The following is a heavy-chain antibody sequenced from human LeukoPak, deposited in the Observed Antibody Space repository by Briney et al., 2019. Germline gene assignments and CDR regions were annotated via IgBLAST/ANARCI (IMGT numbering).Heavy chain of an antibody. D-gene: IGHD6-19*01. CDR1: GFTFSSYS. CDR3: ARDRQWLVTYYCDY. CDR2: ISSSSSYI. Sequence: GGSLRLSCAASGFTFSSYSMNWVRQAPGKGLEWVSSISSSSSYIYYADSVKGRFPISRDNAKNSLYLQMNSLRAEDTAVYYCARDRQWLVTYYCDYWGQGTLVTVSS. V-gene: IGHV3-21*01. J-gene: IGHJ4*02.